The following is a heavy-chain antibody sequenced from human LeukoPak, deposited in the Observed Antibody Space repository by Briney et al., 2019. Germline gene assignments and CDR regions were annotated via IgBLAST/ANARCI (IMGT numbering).Heavy chain of an antibody. CDR3: AANRQLGLGGFDY. CDR2: IVVGSGNT. CDR1: GFIFSAD. V-gene: IGHV1-58*01. D-gene: IGHD1-1*01. J-gene: IGHJ4*02. Sequence: PVKVSCKASGFIFSADVQWVRQARGQRLEWIGWIVVGSGNTNYAQNFQERVTITRDMSTSTAYMELSSLRSDDTAVYYCAANRQLGLGGFDYWGQGTLVTVSS.